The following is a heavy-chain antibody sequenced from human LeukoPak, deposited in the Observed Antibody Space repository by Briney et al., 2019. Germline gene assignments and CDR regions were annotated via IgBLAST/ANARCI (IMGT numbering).Heavy chain of an antibody. CDR2: INHSRSA. J-gene: IGHJ4*02. D-gene: IGHD4-17*01. CDR3: ARGQGTVTTH. V-gene: IGHV4-34*01. Sequence: PSETLSLTCTVSGGSFSGYYCTWIRQPPGKGLEWIGEINHSRSANYNPSLKSRVTISLDTSKNQFSLKLSSVTAADTAVYYCARGQGTVTTHWGQGTLVTVSS. CDR1: GGSFSGYY.